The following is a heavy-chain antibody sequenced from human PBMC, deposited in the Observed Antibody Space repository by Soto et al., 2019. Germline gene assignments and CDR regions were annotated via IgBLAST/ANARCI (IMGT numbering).Heavy chain of an antibody. CDR1: GDSVSKYY. Sequence: SATLSLTCTVSGDSVSKYYWNWIRQPAGKGLEWIGRIYTTRSPNYNPSLKSRVTMSVDTSKNQFSLKLNLSSVTAADTAVYYCARSPAYGDYANLDTWGQGTLVTVSS. D-gene: IGHD4-17*01. CDR3: ARSPAYGDYANLDT. V-gene: IGHV4-4*07. CDR2: IYTTRSP. J-gene: IGHJ5*02.